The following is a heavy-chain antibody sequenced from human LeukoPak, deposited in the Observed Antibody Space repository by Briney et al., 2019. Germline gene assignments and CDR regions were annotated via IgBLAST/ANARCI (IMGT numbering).Heavy chain of an antibody. CDR1: GFTFSSYW. CDR3: ARNTPLDVGYYDFWSGYYRTNWFDP. D-gene: IGHD3-3*01. V-gene: IGHV3-74*01. Sequence: GGSLRLSCAASGFTFSSYWMHWVRQAPGKGLVWVSRINSDGTSTSYADSVKGRFTISRDNAKNTLYLQMNSLRAEDTAVYYCARNTPLDVGYYDFWSGYYRTNWFDPWGQGTLVTVSS. J-gene: IGHJ5*02. CDR2: INSDGTST.